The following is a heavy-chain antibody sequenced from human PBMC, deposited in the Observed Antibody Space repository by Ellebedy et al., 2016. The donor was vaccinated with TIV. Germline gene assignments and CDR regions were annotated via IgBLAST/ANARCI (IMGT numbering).Heavy chain of an antibody. CDR2: IIPIFGTA. CDR3: ARSPPSDYGDYVYGMDG. CDR1: GGTFSSYA. V-gene: IGHV1-69*13. D-gene: IGHD4-17*01. Sequence: SVKVSCXASGGTFSSYAISWVRQAPGQGLEWMGGIIPIFGTANYAQKFQGRVTITADESTSTAYMELSSLRSEDTAVYYCARSPPSDYGDYVYGMDGWGQGTTVTVSS. J-gene: IGHJ6*02.